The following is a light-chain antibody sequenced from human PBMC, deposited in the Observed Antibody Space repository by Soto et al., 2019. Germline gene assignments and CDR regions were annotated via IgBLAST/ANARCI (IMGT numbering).Light chain of an antibody. CDR3: CSYAGSSTYV. J-gene: IGLJ1*01. CDR2: EGS. V-gene: IGLV2-23*01. CDR1: SSDVGRYNI. Sequence: SVLTHPASVSGSPGQSITISCTGTSSDVGRYNIVSWYQQHPGKAPKLMIYEGSKRPSGVSNRFSGSKSGNTASLTISGLQAEDEADYYCCSYAGSSTYVFGTGTKVTVL.